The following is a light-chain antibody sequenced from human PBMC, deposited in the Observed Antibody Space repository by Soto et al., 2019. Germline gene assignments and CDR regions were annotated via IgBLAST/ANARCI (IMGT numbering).Light chain of an antibody. CDR3: QQRSEWPIT. Sequence: EIVITQSPATLSVSPGERATLSCRASQRISSYLAWYQQKPGQAPRLFIYDASNRATGIPARFSGSGSGTDFTLTISSLEPEDFAVYYCQQRSEWPITFGQGTRLEIK. CDR1: QRISSY. J-gene: IGKJ5*01. CDR2: DAS. V-gene: IGKV3-11*01.